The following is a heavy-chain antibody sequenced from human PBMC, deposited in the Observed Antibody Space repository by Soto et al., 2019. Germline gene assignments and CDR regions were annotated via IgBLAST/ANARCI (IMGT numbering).Heavy chain of an antibody. CDR3: ARDLGDYYDSSGIDY. D-gene: IGHD3-22*01. Sequence: GGSLRLSCAASGFTFSSYAMHWVRQAPGKGLEWVAVISYDGSNKYYADSVKGRFTISRDNSKNTLYLQMNSLRAEDTAVYYCARDLGDYYDSSGIDYWGQGTLVTVSS. CDR1: GFTFSSYA. CDR2: ISYDGSNK. V-gene: IGHV3-30-3*01. J-gene: IGHJ4*02.